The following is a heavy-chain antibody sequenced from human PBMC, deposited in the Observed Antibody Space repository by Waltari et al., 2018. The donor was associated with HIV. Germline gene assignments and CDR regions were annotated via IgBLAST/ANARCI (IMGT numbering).Heavy chain of an antibody. CDR3: ARITIFGVVNDYGMDV. Sequence: EVQLVESGGGLVQPGGSLRLSCAASGFTFSSYWMSWVRQATGKGMEGVDNRKQDGSEKYYVDSVNGRFTISRDNAKNSLYLQMNSLRAEDTAVYYCARITIFGVVNDYGMDVWGQGTTVTVSS. D-gene: IGHD3-3*01. CDR1: GFTFSSYW. V-gene: IGHV3-7*01. CDR2: RKQDGSEK. J-gene: IGHJ6*02.